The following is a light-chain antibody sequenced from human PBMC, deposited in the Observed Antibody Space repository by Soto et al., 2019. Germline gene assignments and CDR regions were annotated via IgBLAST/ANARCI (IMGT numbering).Light chain of an antibody. CDR3: QQYKTWLS. CDR2: GAS. J-gene: IGKJ1*01. Sequence: EIVVTQSPATLSVSPGERATLSCRASQSIGSNLAWYQQKPGQTPRLVIYGASTRATGIPARFSGSGSGTEFTLTISSLQSEDFAVYYCQQYKTWLSFGQGTKVEIK. CDR1: QSIGSN. V-gene: IGKV3-15*01.